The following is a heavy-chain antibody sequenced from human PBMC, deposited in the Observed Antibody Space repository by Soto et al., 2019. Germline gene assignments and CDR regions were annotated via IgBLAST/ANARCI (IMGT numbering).Heavy chain of an antibody. D-gene: IGHD6-13*01. CDR3: ARDRRYSSSWYPFDY. Sequence: ASVKVSCKASGYTFTSYGISWVRQAPGQGLEWMGWISAYNGNTNYAQKLQGRVTMTTDTSTSTAYMELRSLRSDDTAVYYCARDRRYSSSWYPFDYWGQGTLVTVSS. CDR2: ISAYNGNT. V-gene: IGHV1-18*01. J-gene: IGHJ4*02. CDR1: GYTFTSYG.